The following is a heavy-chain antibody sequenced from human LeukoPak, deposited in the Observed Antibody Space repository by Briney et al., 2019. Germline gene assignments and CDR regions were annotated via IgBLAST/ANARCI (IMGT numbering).Heavy chain of an antibody. CDR2: ISAYNGNT. CDR3: ARNFEYCSSTSCYPYYFDY. Sequence: ASVKVSCKASGYTFTSYGISWVRQAPGQGLEWMGWISAYNGNTNYAQKLQGRVTMTTDTSTSTAYMELSSLRSEDTAVYYCARNFEYCSSTSCYPYYFDYWGQGTLVTVSS. D-gene: IGHD2-2*01. V-gene: IGHV1-18*01. J-gene: IGHJ4*02. CDR1: GYTFTSYG.